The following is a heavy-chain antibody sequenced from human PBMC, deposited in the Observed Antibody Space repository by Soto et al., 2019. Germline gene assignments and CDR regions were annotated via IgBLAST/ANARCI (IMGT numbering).Heavy chain of an antibody. CDR1: GFIFSGYW. D-gene: IGHD6-6*01. V-gene: IGHV3-23*01. J-gene: IGHJ4*02. Sequence: PGGSLRLSCAASGFIFSGYWMNWVRQAPGRGLVWVSAISGSGATTYYVGSVKGRFTISRDNSKNTLFLQMISLRAEDSAVYYCARDSVAALDYWGQGTLVTVSS. CDR3: ARDSVAALDY. CDR2: ISGSGATT.